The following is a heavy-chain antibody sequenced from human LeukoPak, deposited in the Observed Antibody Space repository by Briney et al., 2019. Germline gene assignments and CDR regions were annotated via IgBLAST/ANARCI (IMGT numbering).Heavy chain of an antibody. V-gene: IGHV4-34*01. CDR2: INHSGST. CDR1: GGSFSGYY. Sequence: SETLSLTCAVYGGSFSGYYRSWIRQPPGKGLEWIGEINHSGSTNYNPSLKSRVTISVDTSKNQFSLKLSSVTAADTAVYYCARGAPSAPDYWGQGTLVTVSS. CDR3: ARGAPSAPDY. J-gene: IGHJ4*02.